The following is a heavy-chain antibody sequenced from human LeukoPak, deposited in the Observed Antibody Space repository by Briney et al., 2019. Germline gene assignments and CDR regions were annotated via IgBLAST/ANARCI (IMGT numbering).Heavy chain of an antibody. J-gene: IGHJ6*03. V-gene: IGHV1-8*01. Sequence: ASVKVSCKASGYTFTSYDINWVRQATGQGREWMGWMNPNSGNTGYAQKFQGRVTMTRNTSISTAYMELSSLRSEDTAVYYCARSTAYSSSWFYYYYYMDVWGKGTTVTVSS. D-gene: IGHD6-13*01. CDR2: MNPNSGNT. CDR3: ARSTAYSSSWFYYYYYMDV. CDR1: GYTFTSYD.